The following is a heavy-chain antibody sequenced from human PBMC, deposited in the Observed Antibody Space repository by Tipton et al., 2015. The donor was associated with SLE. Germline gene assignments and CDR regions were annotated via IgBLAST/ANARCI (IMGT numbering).Heavy chain of an antibody. CDR3: ARDIIPRYDFWSGYNWFDP. CDR1: GYTSTTYG. D-gene: IGHD3-3*01. Sequence: QLVQSGVEVKKPGASVKVSCKASGYTSTTYGISWVRQAPGQGLEWMGWISAYNGNTNYAQKLQGRVTMTTDTSTTTAYMELRSLRSNDTAVYYCARDIIPRYDFWSGYNWFDPWGQGTLVTVSS. J-gene: IGHJ5*02. CDR2: ISAYNGNT. V-gene: IGHV1-18*01.